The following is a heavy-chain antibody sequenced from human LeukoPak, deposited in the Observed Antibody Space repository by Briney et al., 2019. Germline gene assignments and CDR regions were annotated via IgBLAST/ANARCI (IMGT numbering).Heavy chain of an antibody. D-gene: IGHD5-18*01. CDR2: IYYSGST. V-gene: IGHV4-59*01. J-gene: IGHJ4*02. Sequence: SETLSLTCTVSGGSISSYYWSWIRQPPGKGLEWIGYIYYSGSTNYNPSLKSRVTISVDTSKNQFSLRLSSVTAADTAVYYCARGLDTAMVTAFDYWGQGTLVTVSS. CDR3: ARGLDTAMVTAFDY. CDR1: GGSISSYY.